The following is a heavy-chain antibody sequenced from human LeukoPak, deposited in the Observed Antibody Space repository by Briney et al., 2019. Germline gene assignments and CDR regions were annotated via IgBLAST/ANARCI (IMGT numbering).Heavy chain of an antibody. CDR3: ARGLPRYYVWGSYRPPYYFDY. J-gene: IGHJ4*02. CDR2: IKQDGSEK. CDR1: GFTFSNAW. Sequence: PGGSLRLSCAASGFTFSNAWMSWVRQAPGKGLEWVANIKQDGSEKYYVDSVKGRFTISRDNAKNSLYLQMNSLRAEDTAVYYCARGLPRYYVWGSYRPPYYFDYWGQGTLVTVSS. D-gene: IGHD3-16*02. V-gene: IGHV3-7*01.